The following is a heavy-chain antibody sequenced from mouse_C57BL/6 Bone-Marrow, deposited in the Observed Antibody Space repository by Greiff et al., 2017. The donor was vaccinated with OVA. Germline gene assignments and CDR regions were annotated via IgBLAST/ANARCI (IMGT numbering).Heavy chain of an antibody. CDR3: EILDAMDY. CDR1: GFTFSDFY. V-gene: IGHV5-12*01. CDR2: ISNGGGST. Sequence: EVKLVESGGGLVQPGGSLKLSCAASGFTFSDFYMYWIRQTPEKRLEWVAYISNGGGSTYYPDTVKGRFTISRDNAKNTLYLQMSRLKSEDTAMYYGEILDAMDYWGQGTSVTVSS. J-gene: IGHJ4*01.